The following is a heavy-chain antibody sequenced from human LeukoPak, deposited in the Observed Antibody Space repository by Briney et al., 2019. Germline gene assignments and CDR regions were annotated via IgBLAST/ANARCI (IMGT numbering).Heavy chain of an antibody. D-gene: IGHD2-15*01. CDR1: GYTFTSYD. V-gene: IGHV1-2*02. J-gene: IGHJ4*02. Sequence: ASVKVSCKASGYTFTSYDINWVRQATGQGLEWMGWINPTSGATYYAQKFQGRVTMTRDRSINTAYMELSRLNSDDTAVYYCARGDPLGYCSDNCYSFDYWGQGTLVTVSS. CDR2: INPTSGAT. CDR3: ARGDPLGYCSDNCYSFDY.